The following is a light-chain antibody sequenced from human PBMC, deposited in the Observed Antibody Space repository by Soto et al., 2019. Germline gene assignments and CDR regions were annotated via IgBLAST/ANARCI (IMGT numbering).Light chain of an antibody. CDR3: QQYYRSCT. CDR1: QSVTDW. CDR2: DAS. V-gene: IGKV1-5*01. Sequence: DIQLTQSPSTLSASVGDRVTITCRASQSVTDWLAWYQQKPGKAPKLLIYDASSLQSGVPSRFSGSGSGTEFSLPISSLQPDDIASYYCQQYYRSCTFGQGTKVEIK. J-gene: IGKJ2*02.